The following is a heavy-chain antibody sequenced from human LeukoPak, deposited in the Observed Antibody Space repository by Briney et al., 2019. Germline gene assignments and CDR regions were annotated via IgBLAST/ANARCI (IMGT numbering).Heavy chain of an antibody. Sequence: GGSLRLSCAASGFTFSSYAMSWVRQAPGKGLEWVSSISGSGGSTYYAASVKAQFPISREDSKNTLYLQMNSLGVEDTGVYYCAKDRVGGLSCGGVTPDYWGQGTLVTVSS. V-gene: IGHV3-23*01. CDR3: AKDRVGGLSCGGVTPDY. J-gene: IGHJ4*02. CDR2: ISGSGGST. CDR1: GFTFSSYA. D-gene: IGHD3-16*01.